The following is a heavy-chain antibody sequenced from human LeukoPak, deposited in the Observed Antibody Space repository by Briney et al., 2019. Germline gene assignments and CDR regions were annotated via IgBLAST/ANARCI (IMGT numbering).Heavy chain of an antibody. CDR2: IYYSGST. V-gene: IGHV4-59*01. J-gene: IGHJ3*02. CDR3: ARVEGLAFDI. Sequence: PSETLSLTCTVSGGSMSSYYWSWIRQPPGKGLEWIGYIYYSGSTNYNPSLKSRVTISVDTSKNQFSLKVRSVTAADTAVYYCARVEGLAFDIWGQGTMVTVSS. CDR1: GGSMSSYY.